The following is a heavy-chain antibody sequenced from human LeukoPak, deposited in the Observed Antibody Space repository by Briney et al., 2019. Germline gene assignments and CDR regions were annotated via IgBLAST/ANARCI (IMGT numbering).Heavy chain of an antibody. Sequence: AGGSLRLSCAASGFTVSSNYMSWVRQAPGKGLEWVSVIYSGGSTYYADSVKGRFTISRDNSKNTLYLQMNSLRAEDTAVYYCARGFYWSWFDPWGQGTLVTVSS. CDR3: ARGFYWSWFDP. D-gene: IGHD2/OR15-2a*01. J-gene: IGHJ5*02. CDR2: IYSGGST. V-gene: IGHV3-66*01. CDR1: GFTVSSNY.